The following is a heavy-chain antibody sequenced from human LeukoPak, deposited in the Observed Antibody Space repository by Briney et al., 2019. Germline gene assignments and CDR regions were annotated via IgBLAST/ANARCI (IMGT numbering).Heavy chain of an antibody. V-gene: IGHV3-7*01. J-gene: IGHJ6*02. CDR3: AREVHDFWSGYGMDV. CDR2: IKQDGSEK. CDR1: GFTFSSYW. D-gene: IGHD3-3*01. Sequence: GGSLRLSCAASGFTFSSYWTSWVRQAPGKGLEWVANIKQDGSEKYYVDSVKGRFTISRDNAKNSLYLQMNSLRAEDTAVYYCAREVHDFWSGYGMDVWGQGTTVTVSS.